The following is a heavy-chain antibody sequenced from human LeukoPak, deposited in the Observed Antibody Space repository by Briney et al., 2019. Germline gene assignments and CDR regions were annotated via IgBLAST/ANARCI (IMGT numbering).Heavy chain of an antibody. Sequence: GESLKISCKGSGYSFTSYWIGWVRQMPGKGLEWMGIIYPGDSDTRYSPSCQGQVTISADKSISTAYLQWSSLKASDTAMYYCAAPGLNYGSGTRLWGQGTLVTVSS. V-gene: IGHV5-51*01. D-gene: IGHD3-10*01. J-gene: IGHJ4*02. CDR1: GYSFTSYW. CDR2: IYPGDSDT. CDR3: AAPGLNYGSGTRL.